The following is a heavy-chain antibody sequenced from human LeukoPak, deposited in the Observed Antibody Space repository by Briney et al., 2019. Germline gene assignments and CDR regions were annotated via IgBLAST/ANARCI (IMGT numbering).Heavy chain of an antibody. CDR2: ISSSSSYI. V-gene: IGHV3-21*01. J-gene: IGHJ4*02. CDR1: GFTFSSYS. D-gene: IGHD3-10*01. Sequence: PGGSLRLSCAASGFTFSSYSMNWVRQAPGKGLEWVSSISSSSSYIYYADSVKGRFTISRDNAKNSLYLQMNSLRAEDTAVYYCARGIGKMVRGVIFDYWGQGTLVTASS. CDR3: ARGIGKMVRGVIFDY.